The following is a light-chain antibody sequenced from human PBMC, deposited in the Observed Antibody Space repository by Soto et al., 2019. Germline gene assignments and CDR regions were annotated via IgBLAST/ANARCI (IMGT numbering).Light chain of an antibody. J-gene: IGLJ1*01. CDR3: SSYTTGGSYV. V-gene: IGLV2-14*01. Sequence: QPASVSGSPGLSIAISCTGTSRDVGGYNSVSWYQQQPGKVPKLMIYDVSNRPSGVSNRFSGSKSGNTASLTISGLQAEDEGDYYCSSYTTGGSYVFGTGTKLTVL. CDR1: SRDVGGYNS. CDR2: DVS.